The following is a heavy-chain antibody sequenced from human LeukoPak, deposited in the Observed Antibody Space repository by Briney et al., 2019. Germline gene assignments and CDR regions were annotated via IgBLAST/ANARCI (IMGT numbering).Heavy chain of an antibody. J-gene: IGHJ3*02. CDR2: ISGSGSST. CDR3: AKERGALGINAFDI. V-gene: IGHV3-23*01. CDR1: GFTVSSNY. D-gene: IGHD7-27*01. Sequence: GGSLRLSCAASGFTVSSNYMSWVRQAPGKGLEWVSTISGSGSSTYYADSVKGRFTISRDNSKNTLYLQMNSLRAEDTAVYYCAKERGALGINAFDIWGQGTMVTVSS.